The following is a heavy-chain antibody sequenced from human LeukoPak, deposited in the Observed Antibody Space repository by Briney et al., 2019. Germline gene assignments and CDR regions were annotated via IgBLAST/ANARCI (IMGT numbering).Heavy chain of an antibody. CDR1: GFTFSSHW. J-gene: IGHJ6*03. D-gene: IGHD4-23*01. CDR2: IKKDGSEK. CDR3: ATDRVTDIGYYYYMDV. V-gene: IGHV3-7*01. Sequence: GGSLRLSCAASGFTFSSHWMSWVRQAPGKGLEWVANIKKDGSEKYYVDSVKGRFTISRDNAKNSLYLQMNSLRAEDTAVYYCATDRVTDIGYYYYMDVWGKGTTVIVSS.